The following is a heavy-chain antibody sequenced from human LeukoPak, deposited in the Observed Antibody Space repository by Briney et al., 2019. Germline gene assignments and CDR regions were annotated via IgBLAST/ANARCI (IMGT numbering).Heavy chain of an antibody. J-gene: IGHJ6*03. D-gene: IGHD3-10*01. CDR1: GFTFDDYA. Sequence: PGGSLRLSCAASGFTFDDYAMHWVRQAPGKGLEWVSGIRWNSGSIGYADSVKGRFTISRDNAKNSLYLQMNSLRAEDTALYYCAKDPMVRGVRPIYMDVWGKGTTVTISS. CDR2: IRWNSGSI. V-gene: IGHV3-9*01. CDR3: AKDPMVRGVRPIYMDV.